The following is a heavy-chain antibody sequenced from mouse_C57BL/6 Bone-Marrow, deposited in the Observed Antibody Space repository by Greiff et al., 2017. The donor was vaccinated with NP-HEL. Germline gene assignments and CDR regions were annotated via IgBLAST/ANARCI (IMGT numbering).Heavy chain of an antibody. D-gene: IGHD1-1*01. Sequence: VKLQESGAELVKPGASVKLSCKASGYTFTEYTIHWVKQRSGQGLEWIGWFYPGSGSIKYNEKFKDKATLTADKSSSTVYMQLSRLTSEDSAVYVWAGREGDYNGSSEAWFAYWGQGTLVTVSA. CDR2: FYPGSGSI. V-gene: IGHV1-62-2*01. CDR3: AGREGDYNGSSEAWFAY. CDR1: GYTFTEYT. J-gene: IGHJ3*01.